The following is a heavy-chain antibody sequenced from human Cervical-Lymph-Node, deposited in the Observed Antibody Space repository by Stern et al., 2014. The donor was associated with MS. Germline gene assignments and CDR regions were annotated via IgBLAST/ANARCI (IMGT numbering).Heavy chain of an antibody. V-gene: IGHV3-7*01. Sequence: EVQLVQSGGVLVQPGGSLKLSCAASGFTFSRYWMTWVRQAPGKGLEWVANIKEDGSEQYYVDSVKGRFTMSRDNAKNSLYLQMNSLRAEDTAVHYCARRVLVAMGGYPKTLDVWGRGTTVTVSS. CDR2: IKEDGSEQ. CDR3: ARRVLVAMGGYPKTLDV. D-gene: IGHD2-2*01. CDR1: GFTFSRYW. J-gene: IGHJ6*02.